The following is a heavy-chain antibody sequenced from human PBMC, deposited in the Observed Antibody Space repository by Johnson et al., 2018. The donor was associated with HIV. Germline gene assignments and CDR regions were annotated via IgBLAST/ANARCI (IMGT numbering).Heavy chain of an antibody. CDR1: GFTFGDYA. CDR2: ISDDGSNE. D-gene: IGHD1-7*01. Sequence: QVQLVESGGGLVQPGRSLRLSCTASGFTFGDYAMSWVRQAPGKGLEWVSVISDDGSNEYYADSVKGRFAISRDNSKNTLHLQMNSLRAEDTAVYYCANYAGLGAFDIWGQGTMVTVSS. CDR3: ANYAGLGAFDI. J-gene: IGHJ3*02. V-gene: IGHV3-30*09.